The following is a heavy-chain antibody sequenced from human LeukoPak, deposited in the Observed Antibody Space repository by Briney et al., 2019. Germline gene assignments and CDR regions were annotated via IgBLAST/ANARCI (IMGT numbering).Heavy chain of an antibody. Sequence: GGSLRLSCAASGFTFSSYWMSWVRQAPGKGLEWVANIKQDGSERYYVDSLKGRFTTSRDNAKNSLYLQMNRLRAEDTAVYYCARGDWLPLPYAFDHWGQGTLVTVSS. V-gene: IGHV3-7*01. D-gene: IGHD5-12*01. J-gene: IGHJ4*02. CDR2: IKQDGSER. CDR3: ARGDWLPLPYAFDH. CDR1: GFTFSSYW.